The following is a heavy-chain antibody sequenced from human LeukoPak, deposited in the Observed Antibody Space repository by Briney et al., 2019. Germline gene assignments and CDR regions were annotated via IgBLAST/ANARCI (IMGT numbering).Heavy chain of an antibody. CDR2: IRYDGGNK. V-gene: IGHV3-30*02. CDR1: GFTFSTYG. Sequence: GGSLRLSCAASGFTFSTYGIHWVRQAPGKGLQWVAFIRYDGGNKYYADSVKGRFTISRDNSKNTLSLQMNSLSAEGTAVYYCAKEGRKFGVVIHYYYYMDVWGKGTTVTVSS. J-gene: IGHJ6*03. D-gene: IGHD3-3*01. CDR3: AKEGRKFGVVIHYYYYMDV.